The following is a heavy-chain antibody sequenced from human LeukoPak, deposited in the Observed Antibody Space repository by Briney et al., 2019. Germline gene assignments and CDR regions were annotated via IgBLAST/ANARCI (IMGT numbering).Heavy chain of an antibody. D-gene: IGHD6-13*01. V-gene: IGHV4-39*07. J-gene: IGHJ5*02. CDR1: GDSISSSSYY. Sequence: SSETLSLTCTVSGDSISSSSYYWGWIRQPPGKGLEWIGSIYYSGSTYYNPSLKSRVTISVDTSKNQFSLKLSSVTAADTAKYYCATDKGPYSGSWYPNWFDPWGQGTLVTVSS. CDR2: IYYSGST. CDR3: ATDKGPYSGSWYPNWFDP.